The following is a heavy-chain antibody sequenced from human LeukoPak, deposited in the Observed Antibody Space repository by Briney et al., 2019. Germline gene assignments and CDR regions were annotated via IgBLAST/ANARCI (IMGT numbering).Heavy chain of an antibody. J-gene: IGHJ4*02. Sequence: ASVRVSCKTSGYTFNSFGITWLRQAPGQGLEWMGWISAYKGYTSHAQKFQDRIIMSTDTSTTTAYMELRNLKSDDTAVYCCARDTIDSTFGVEQWLVPLDYWGQGTLVTVSS. CDR2: ISAYKGYT. D-gene: IGHD6-19*01. CDR3: ARDTIDSTFGVEQWLVPLDY. CDR1: GYTFNSFG. V-gene: IGHV1-18*01.